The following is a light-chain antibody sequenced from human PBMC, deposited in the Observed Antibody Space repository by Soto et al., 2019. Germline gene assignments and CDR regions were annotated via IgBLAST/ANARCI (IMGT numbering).Light chain of an antibody. V-gene: IGKV3-15*01. Sequence: MAQSPATLSVSPGERATLSCRASQSIISNLAWYQQKPGQAPRLVIFDASTRATGIPDRFSGRGSGTDFTLTISSLQPDDLATYYCQQYNDYPWTFGQGTKVDIK. J-gene: IGKJ1*01. CDR2: DAS. CDR3: QQYNDYPWT. CDR1: QSIISN.